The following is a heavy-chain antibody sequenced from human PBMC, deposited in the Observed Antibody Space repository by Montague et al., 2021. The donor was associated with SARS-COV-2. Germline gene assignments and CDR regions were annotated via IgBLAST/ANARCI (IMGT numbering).Heavy chain of an antibody. CDR2: INHSGST. CDR1: GGSFSGYY. Sequence: SETLSLTCAVYGGSFSGYYWSWIRQPPGKGLEWIGEINHSGSTNYNPSLKSRVTIPVDTSKNQFPLKLSSVTAADTAVYYCARGSWHIVVVTAIREVYHDMDVWGQGTTVTVSS. V-gene: IGHV4-34*01. CDR3: ARGSWHIVVVTAIREVYHDMDV. D-gene: IGHD2-21*02. J-gene: IGHJ6*02.